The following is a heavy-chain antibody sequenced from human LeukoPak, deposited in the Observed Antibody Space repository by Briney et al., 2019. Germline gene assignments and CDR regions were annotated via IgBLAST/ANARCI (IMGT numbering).Heavy chain of an antibody. CDR2: INHSGST. V-gene: IGHV4-34*01. CDR1: GGSFSGYY. Sequence: RASETLSLTCAVYGGSFSGYYWSWIRQPPGKGLEWIGEINHSGSTNYNPSLKSRVTISVDTSKNQFSLKLSSVTAADTAVYYCARRRRAHAQYYYDSSGPNWFDPWGQGTLVTVSS. CDR3: ARRRRAHAQYYYDSSGPNWFDP. D-gene: IGHD3-22*01. J-gene: IGHJ5*02.